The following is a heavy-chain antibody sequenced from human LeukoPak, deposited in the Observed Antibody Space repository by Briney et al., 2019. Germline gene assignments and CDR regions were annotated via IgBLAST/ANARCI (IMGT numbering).Heavy chain of an antibody. CDR2: VYSGGST. CDR1: GFTVSSNY. Sequence: GGSLRLSCAASGFTVSSNYMSWVRQAPGRGLEWVSVVYSGGSTYYADSVKGRFTISRDNPKNTLYLQMNSLRAEDTTVYYCARGVTTGTTPYYYAMDVWGQGTTVTVSS. V-gene: IGHV3-53*01. J-gene: IGHJ6*02. D-gene: IGHD1-1*01. CDR3: ARGVTTGTTPYYYAMDV.